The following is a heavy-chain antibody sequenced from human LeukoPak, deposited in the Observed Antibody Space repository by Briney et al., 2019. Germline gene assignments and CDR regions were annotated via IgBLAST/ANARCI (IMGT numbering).Heavy chain of an antibody. CDR1: GYSFTGHY. V-gene: IGHV1-2*02. Sequence: ASVKVSCKASGYSFTGHYMHWVRQAPGQGLEWMGWINPKSGGTNYAQKFQGRVTMTRDTSISTAYMDMSSLRSDDTAVYYCASAGYSSSEFDYWGQGTLVTVSS. CDR2: INPKSGGT. D-gene: IGHD6-13*01. CDR3: ASAGYSSSEFDY. J-gene: IGHJ4*02.